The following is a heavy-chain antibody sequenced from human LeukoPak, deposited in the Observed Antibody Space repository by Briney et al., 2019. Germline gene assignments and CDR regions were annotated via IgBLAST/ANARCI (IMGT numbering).Heavy chain of an antibody. CDR3: ARGIRSYSHFDY. J-gene: IGHJ4*02. CDR2: IYHSGST. D-gene: IGHD4-11*01. V-gene: IGHV4-38-2*02. Sequence: SETLSLTCTVSGYSISSGYYWGWIRQPPGKGLEWIGSIYHSGSTYYNPSLKSRVTISVDTSKNQFSLKLSSVTAADTAVYYCARGIRSYSHFDYWGQGTLVTVSS. CDR1: GYSISSGYY.